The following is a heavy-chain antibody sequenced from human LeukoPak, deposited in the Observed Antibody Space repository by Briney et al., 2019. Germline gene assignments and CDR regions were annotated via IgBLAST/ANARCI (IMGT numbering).Heavy chain of an antibody. Sequence: SETLSLTCTVSRYSITSDYYWGWIRQPPGKGLVGIGTIFYRGSTYYNPSLKSRVTIPRASSKNQFSLKVDSVTAADTAVYYCTRGRSIAAGAFWGQGTLVTVSS. CDR3: TRGRSIAAGAF. CDR2: IFYRGST. J-gene: IGHJ4*02. D-gene: IGHD6-13*01. CDR1: RYSITSDYY. V-gene: IGHV4-38-2*02.